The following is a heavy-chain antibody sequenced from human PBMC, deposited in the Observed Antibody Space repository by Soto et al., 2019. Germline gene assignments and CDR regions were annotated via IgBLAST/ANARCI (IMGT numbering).Heavy chain of an antibody. Sequence: GESLKSSFQCSAYIFTSWIGWVRQMPGKCLGLRGIINPADSGFRYSPSFQGQVTISADKSISTAYLQWSSLKASETAMYYCVKPDTSGYYVYWGQGTLVTVSS. D-gene: IGHD3-22*01. J-gene: IGHJ4*02. CDR3: VKPDTSGYYVY. CDR1: AYIFTSW. CDR2: INPADSGF. V-gene: IGHV5-51*01.